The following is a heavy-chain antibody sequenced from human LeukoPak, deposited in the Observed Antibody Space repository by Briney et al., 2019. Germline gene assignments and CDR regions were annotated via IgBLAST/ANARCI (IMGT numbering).Heavy chain of an antibody. Sequence: GGSLRLSCAASGFTFSSYSMNWVRQAPGKGLEWVSSISSSSSYIYYADSVKGRFTISRDNAKNSLYLQMNSLRAEDTAVYYCARDLKPSVDIVATTLRPDFGYWGQGTLVTVSS. V-gene: IGHV3-21*01. CDR1: GFTFSSYS. CDR2: ISSSSSYI. J-gene: IGHJ4*02. CDR3: ARDLKPSVDIVATTLRPDFGY. D-gene: IGHD5-12*01.